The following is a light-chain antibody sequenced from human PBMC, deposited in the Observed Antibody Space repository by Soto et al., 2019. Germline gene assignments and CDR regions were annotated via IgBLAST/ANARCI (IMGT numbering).Light chain of an antibody. V-gene: IGKV3-20*01. J-gene: IGKJ1*01. CDR3: QQYGSSPRT. Sequence: EIVLTQSPGTLSVSPGERATLSCRASQSVDSNSLAWYQQKPGQAPRLLIHGASTRATGIPDRFSGGGSGTDFTLSINRLEPEDFAVYYCQQYGSSPRTFGQGTKVEIK. CDR2: GAS. CDR1: QSVDSNS.